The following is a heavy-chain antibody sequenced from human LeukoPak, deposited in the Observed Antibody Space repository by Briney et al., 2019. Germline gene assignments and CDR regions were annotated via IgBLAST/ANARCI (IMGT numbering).Heavy chain of an antibody. D-gene: IGHD1-26*01. J-gene: IGHJ5*02. CDR2: ISSSGSAI. CDR1: GFNFRRYE. V-gene: IGHV3-48*03. Sequence: GGSLRLSCAASGFNFRRYEMNWVRQAPGQGLQWVSYISSSGSAISYADSVKGRFTISRDNSKNSLNLQMDTLRAEDTAVYYCARGDGTYSHNWFDHWGQGTLVTVSS. CDR3: ARGDGTYSHNWFDH.